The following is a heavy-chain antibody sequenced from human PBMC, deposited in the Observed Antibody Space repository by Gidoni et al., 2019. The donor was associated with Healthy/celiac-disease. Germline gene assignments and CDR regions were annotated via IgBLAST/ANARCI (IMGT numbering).Heavy chain of an antibody. CDR2: ISSSSSYI. CDR1: GFTFSSYS. V-gene: IGHV3-21*01. J-gene: IGHJ6*02. Sequence: EVQLVESGGGLVKPGGSLRLSCAASGFTFSSYSMNWVRPAPGKGLEWVSSISSSSSYIYYADSVKGRFTISRDNAKNSLYLQMNSLRAEDTAVYYCARVEYYYGSGSYSTGYYYYGMDVWGQGTTVTVSS. CDR3: ARVEYYYGSGSYSTGYYYYGMDV. D-gene: IGHD3-10*01.